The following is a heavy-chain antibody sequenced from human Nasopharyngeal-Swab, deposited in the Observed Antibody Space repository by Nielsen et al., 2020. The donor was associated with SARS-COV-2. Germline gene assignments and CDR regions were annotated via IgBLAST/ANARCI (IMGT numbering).Heavy chain of an antibody. V-gene: IGHV3-23*01. D-gene: IGHD1-1*01. CDR1: GFTFSSYA. CDR2: ISASGGST. Sequence: GESLKISCAASGFTFSSYAMTWVRQAPGKGLEWVSAISASGGSTYYADSVRGRFTISRDNTQKSLYLEMNSLRVEDTAVYYCARLGTESYHYYSLDVWGQGTTVTVSS. J-gene: IGHJ6*02. CDR3: ARLGTESYHYYSLDV.